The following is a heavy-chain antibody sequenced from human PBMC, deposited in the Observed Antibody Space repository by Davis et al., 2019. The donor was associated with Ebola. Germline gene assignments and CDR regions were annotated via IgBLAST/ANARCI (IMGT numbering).Heavy chain of an antibody. CDR2: ISAYNSNT. V-gene: IGHV1-18*04. D-gene: IGHD3-3*01. CDR1: GYTFTNYG. Sequence: AASVKVSCKASGYTFTNYGFTWVRQAPGQGLEWMGWISAYNSNTNYAQKLQGRVTMTTDTSTNTAYMELRSLRSDDTAVYYCARVRILGKLDFDYWGQGTLVTVSS. CDR3: ARVRILGKLDFDY. J-gene: IGHJ4*02.